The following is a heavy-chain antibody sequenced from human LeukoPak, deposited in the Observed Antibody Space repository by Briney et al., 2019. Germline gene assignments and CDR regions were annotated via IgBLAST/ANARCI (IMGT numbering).Heavy chain of an antibody. J-gene: IGHJ3*02. CDR2: INSDGSDT. V-gene: IGHV3-74*01. Sequence: GGSLRLSCAASGFTFSHFWIHWVRQAPGKGLMWVSRINSDGSDTIYADSVKGRFTSSRDNAKNILYLQMNNLRAEDTAVYYCARMTTVTTEGIWGQGTMVTVSS. CDR3: ARMTTVTTEGI. CDR1: GFTFSHFW. D-gene: IGHD4-17*01.